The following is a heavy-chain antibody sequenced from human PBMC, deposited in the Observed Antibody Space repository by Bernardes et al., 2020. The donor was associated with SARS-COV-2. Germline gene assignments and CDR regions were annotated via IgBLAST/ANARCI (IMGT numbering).Heavy chain of an antibody. CDR2: VYYRGGT. D-gene: IGHD3-22*01. CDR3: ARDGDGSGFYPIDY. CDR1: GGSITTGSYY. J-gene: IGHJ4*02. V-gene: IGHV4-39*02. Sequence: SEPLYLTCTVSGGSITTGSYYWGWSLQPPGKGLEHIWNVYYRGGTYHNPSLKSRVTISVDTSKNQFSLRLTSVTAADTAVYYCARDGDGSGFYPIDYWGQGALVTVSS.